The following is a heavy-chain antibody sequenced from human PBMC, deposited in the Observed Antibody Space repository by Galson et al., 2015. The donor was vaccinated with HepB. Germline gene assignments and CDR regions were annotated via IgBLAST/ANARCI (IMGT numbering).Heavy chain of an antibody. Sequence: SVKVSCKASGGTFSSYAISWVRQAPGQGLEWMGGIIPILGIANYAQKFQGRVTITADKSTSTAYMELSSLRSEDTAVYYCATKPGIAAAGTIYYYYMDVWGKGTTVTVSS. CDR1: GGTFSSYA. CDR3: ATKPGIAAAGTIYYYYMDV. J-gene: IGHJ6*03. D-gene: IGHD6-13*01. V-gene: IGHV1-69*10. CDR2: IIPILGIA.